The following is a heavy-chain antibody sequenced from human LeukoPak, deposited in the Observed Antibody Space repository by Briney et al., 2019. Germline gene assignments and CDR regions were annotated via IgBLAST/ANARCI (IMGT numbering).Heavy chain of an antibody. Sequence: PSETLSLTCTVSGGSISSYYWSWIRQPAGKGLEWIGRIYTSGSTNYNPSLKSRVTMSVDTSKNQFSLKLSSVTAADTAVYYCARASRVPYYYGSGSYFFDYWGQGTLVTVSS. CDR3: ARASRVPYYYGSGSYFFDY. CDR1: GGSISSYY. J-gene: IGHJ4*02. CDR2: IYTSGST. V-gene: IGHV4-4*07. D-gene: IGHD3-10*01.